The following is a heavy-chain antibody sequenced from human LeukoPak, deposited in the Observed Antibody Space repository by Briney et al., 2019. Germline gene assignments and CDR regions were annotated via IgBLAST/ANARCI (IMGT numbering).Heavy chain of an antibody. CDR1: GFTFSSYW. J-gene: IGHJ4*02. V-gene: IGHV3-7*03. Sequence: AGGSLRLSCAASGFTFSSYWMSWVRQAPGKGLEWVANIKQDGSEKYYVDSVKGRFTISRDNAKNSLYLQMNSLRAEDTAVYYCAREDSSSSWYGGKFDYWGQGTLVTVSS. CDR2: IKQDGSEK. CDR3: AREDSSSSWYGGKFDY. D-gene: IGHD6-13*01.